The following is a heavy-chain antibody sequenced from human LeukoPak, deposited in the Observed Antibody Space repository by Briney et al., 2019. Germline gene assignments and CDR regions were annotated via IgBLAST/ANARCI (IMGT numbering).Heavy chain of an antibody. D-gene: IGHD3-3*01. CDR2: ISASGAST. Sequence: GGSLRLSCAASGFTFSSYAMSWVRRAPGRGLEWVSAISASGASTYYADSVKGRFTISRDNSKNTLYLQMNSLRAEDTAVYYCAKGYDFWSGYYGDEYFQHWGQGTLVTVSS. J-gene: IGHJ1*01. CDR1: GFTFSSYA. CDR3: AKGYDFWSGYYGDEYFQH. V-gene: IGHV3-23*01.